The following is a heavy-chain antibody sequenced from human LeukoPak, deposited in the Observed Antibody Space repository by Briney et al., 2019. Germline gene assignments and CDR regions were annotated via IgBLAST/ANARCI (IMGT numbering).Heavy chain of an antibody. CDR2: IYPDDSDT. CDR1: GYRFNAYW. D-gene: IGHD3-22*01. J-gene: IGHJ3*01. CDR3: ARPNITSYYDSRGYDAFDV. V-gene: IGHV5-51*01. Sequence: GESLKISCKGSGYRFNAYWIPWVRQMPGKGLEWMGIIYPDDSDTRYSPSFQGQVTISADKSVRTAYLQWSSLKASDTAMYYCARPNITSYYDSRGYDAFDVWGQGTMVTVSS.